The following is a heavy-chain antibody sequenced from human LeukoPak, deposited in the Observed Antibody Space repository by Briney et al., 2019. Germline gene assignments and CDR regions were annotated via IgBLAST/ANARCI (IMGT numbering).Heavy chain of an antibody. J-gene: IGHJ5*02. D-gene: IGHD2-2*02. V-gene: IGHV1-69*13. CDR3: ARDRPGRYCSTISCYSASPFDP. Sequence: SVKVSCKASGGTVSRYPISWVRQAPGQGLEWMGGIIPIFGTANYAQKFQGRVTITADVSTGTAYMELSSLRSEDTAVYYCARDRPGRYCSTISCYSASPFDPWGQGTLVTVSS. CDR2: IIPIFGTA. CDR1: GGTVSRYP.